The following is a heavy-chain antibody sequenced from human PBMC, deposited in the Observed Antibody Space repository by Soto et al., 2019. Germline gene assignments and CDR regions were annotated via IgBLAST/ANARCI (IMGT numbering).Heavy chain of an antibody. CDR2: INHSGST. CDR3: ARGGHYDYVWGSYRYRTYFDY. V-gene: IGHV4-34*01. D-gene: IGHD3-16*02. J-gene: IGHJ4*02. CDR1: GGSFSGYY. Sequence: SETLSLTCAVYGGSFSGYYWSWIRQPPGKGLEWIGEINHSGSTNYNPSLKSRVTISVDTSKNQFSLKLSSVTAADTAVYYCARGGHYDYVWGSYRYRTYFDYWGQGTLFTVS.